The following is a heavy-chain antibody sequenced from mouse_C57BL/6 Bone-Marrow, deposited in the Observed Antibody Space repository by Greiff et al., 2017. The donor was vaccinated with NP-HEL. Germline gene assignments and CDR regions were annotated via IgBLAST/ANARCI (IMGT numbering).Heavy chain of an antibody. J-gene: IGHJ3*01. D-gene: IGHD1-1*01. V-gene: IGHV14-1*01. CDR2: IDPEDGDT. CDR1: GFNIKDYY. CDR3: TVICTGFAY. Sequence: EVKLQESGAELVRPGASVKLSCTASGFNIKDYYMHWVKQRPEQGLEWIGRIDPEDGDTEYAPKFQGKATLTADTSSNTAYLQLSSLTSEDTAVYYCTVICTGFAYWGQGTLVTVSA.